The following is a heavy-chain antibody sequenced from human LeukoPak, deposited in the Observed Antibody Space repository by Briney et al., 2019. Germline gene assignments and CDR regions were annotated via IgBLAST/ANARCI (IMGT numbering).Heavy chain of an antibody. CDR1: GYTFTGYY. CDR3: ARAVGYSYYMDV. Sequence: ASVKVYCKASGYTFTGYYLHWVRQAPGQGLEWMGLINTNSGGTNYAQKFQGRVTMTRDTSISTAYMELSRLRSDDTAIYYCARAVGYSYYMDVWGNETTVTVSS. CDR2: INTNSGGT. J-gene: IGHJ6*03. V-gene: IGHV1-2*02. D-gene: IGHD5-18*01.